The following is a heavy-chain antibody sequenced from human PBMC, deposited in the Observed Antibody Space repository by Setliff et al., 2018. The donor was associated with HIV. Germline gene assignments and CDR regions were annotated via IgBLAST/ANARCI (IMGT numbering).Heavy chain of an antibody. Sequence: LRLSCAASGFTFSNYAMSWVRQAPGKGLEWVSNVYGSGDTYHADSVKGRFTLSRDTSKNTMFLQMNSLRHEDTALYYCARVLPYNSALDKWGQGTLVTVSS. CDR3: ARVLPYNSALDK. J-gene: IGHJ4*02. V-gene: IGHV3-66*02. CDR2: VYGSGDT. D-gene: IGHD6-19*01. CDR1: GFTFSNYA.